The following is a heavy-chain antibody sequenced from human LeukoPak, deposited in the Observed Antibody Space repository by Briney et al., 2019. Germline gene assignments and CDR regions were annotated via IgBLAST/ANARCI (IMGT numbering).Heavy chain of an antibody. CDR3: ARNPPLYGDYYYYYMDV. V-gene: IGHV4-59*12. CDR2: IYYSGST. CDR1: GGSISSYY. J-gene: IGHJ6*03. D-gene: IGHD4-17*01. Sequence: SETLSLTCTVSGGSISSYYWSWIRQPPGKGLEWIGYIYYSGSTNYNPSLKSRVTISVDTSKNQFSLKLSSVTAADTAVYYCARNPPLYGDYYYYYMDVWGKGTTVTISS.